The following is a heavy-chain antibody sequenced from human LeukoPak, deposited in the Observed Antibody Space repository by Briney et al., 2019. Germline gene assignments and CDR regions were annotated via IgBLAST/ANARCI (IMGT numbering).Heavy chain of an antibody. CDR1: GGSISSYY. Sequence: SETVSLACTVSGGSISSYYWSWIRQPAGKGLEWIGRIYTSGSTNYNPSLKSRVTMSVDTSKNQFSLKLSSVTAADTAVYYCARDGASGAFDIWGQGTMVTVSS. CDR2: IYTSGST. J-gene: IGHJ3*02. CDR3: ARDGASGAFDI. D-gene: IGHD3-16*01. V-gene: IGHV4-4*07.